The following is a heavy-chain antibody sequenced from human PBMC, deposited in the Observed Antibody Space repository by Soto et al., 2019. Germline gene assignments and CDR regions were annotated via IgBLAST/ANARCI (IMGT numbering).Heavy chain of an antibody. D-gene: IGHD1-26*01. V-gene: IGHV3-30*18. CDR1: GFTFSSYG. Sequence: GGSLRLSCAASGFTFSSYGMHWVRQVPGKGMEWVAVISYDGSNKHYADSVKGRFTISRDNSKNTLHLQMNSLRAEDTAVHYCAKDSYVGAPPFDYWGQGTLVTVSS. J-gene: IGHJ4*02. CDR3: AKDSYVGAPPFDY. CDR2: ISYDGSNK.